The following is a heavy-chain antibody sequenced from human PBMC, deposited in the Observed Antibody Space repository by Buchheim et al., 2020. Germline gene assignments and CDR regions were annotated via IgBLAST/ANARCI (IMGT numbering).Heavy chain of an antibody. Sequence: EVQLVESGGGLVQPGGSLRLSCAASGFTFSSYWMSWVRQAPGKGLEWVANIKQAGSEKYSVDSVKGRFTISRDNAQHSLYLQMNSLRAEDTAVYYCARDIAVAADYYYYGMDVWGQGTT. J-gene: IGHJ6*02. D-gene: IGHD6-19*01. V-gene: IGHV3-7*01. CDR3: ARDIAVAADYYYYGMDV. CDR1: GFTFSSYW. CDR2: IKQAGSEK.